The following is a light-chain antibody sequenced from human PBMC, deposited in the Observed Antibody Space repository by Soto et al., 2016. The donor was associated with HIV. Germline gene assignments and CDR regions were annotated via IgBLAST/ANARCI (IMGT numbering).Light chain of an antibody. CDR2: KAS. V-gene: IGKV1-5*03. CDR1: QSISSW. CDR3: QQYYDGWT. J-gene: IGKJ1*01. Sequence: DIQMTQSPSTLSASVGDRVTITCRASQSISSWLAWYQQKPGKAPKLPIYKASSLESGVPSRFSGSGSGTEFTLTVSSLQPDDFATYYCQQYYDGWTFGQGTKV.